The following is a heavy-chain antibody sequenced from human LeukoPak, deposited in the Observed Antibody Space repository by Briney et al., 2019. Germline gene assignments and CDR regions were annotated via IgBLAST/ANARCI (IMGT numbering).Heavy chain of an antibody. D-gene: IGHD6-19*01. CDR3: ASGSGFLFDH. Sequence: GGSLRLSCAVSGFTFSSLWMTWVRQAPGKGLEWVANIKQDGSEKYYVDSVKGRFTISRDNAKNSLYLQMNSLRAEDTAVYYCASGSGFLFDHWGQGTLVTVSS. V-gene: IGHV3-7*01. CDR1: GFTFSSLW. J-gene: IGHJ4*02. CDR2: IKQDGSEK.